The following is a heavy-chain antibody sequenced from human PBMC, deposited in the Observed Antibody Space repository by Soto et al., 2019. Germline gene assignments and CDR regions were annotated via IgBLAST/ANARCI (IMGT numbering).Heavy chain of an antibody. CDR1: GGSFSGYY. CDR2: INHSGIT. Sequence: PSETLSLTGAVYGGSFSGYYCSWIRQPPWKGLEWLGEINHSGITNYNPSLKSRVTISVDTSKNQFSLKLSSVTAADTAVYYCATYTAYYDVLTGNKYYYYGMDGLGRVTTVTVCS. D-gene: IGHD3-9*01. V-gene: IGHV4-34*01. CDR3: ATYTAYYDVLTGNKYYYYGMDG. J-gene: IGHJ6*02.